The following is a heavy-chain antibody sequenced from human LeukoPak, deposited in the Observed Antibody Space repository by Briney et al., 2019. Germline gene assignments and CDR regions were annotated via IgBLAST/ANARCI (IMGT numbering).Heavy chain of an antibody. V-gene: IGHV4-39*01. CDR3: ARHGIAAAGTLVHP. D-gene: IGHD6-13*01. J-gene: IGHJ5*02. CDR2: IYYSGST. Sequence: PSETLSLTCTVSGGSISSSSYYWGWIRQPPGKGLEWIGSIYYSGSTYYNPSLKSRVTISVDTSKNQFSLKLSSVTAADTAVYYCARHGIAAAGTLVHPWGQGTLVTVSS. CDR1: GGSISSSSYY.